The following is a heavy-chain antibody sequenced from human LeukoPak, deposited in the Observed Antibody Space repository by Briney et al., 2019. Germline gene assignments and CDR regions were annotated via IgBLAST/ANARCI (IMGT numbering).Heavy chain of an antibody. J-gene: IGHJ5*02. CDR1: GGSFSGYY. Sequence: SETLSLTCAVYGGSFSGYYWSWIRQPPGKGLEWIGYIYYSGSTYYNPSLKSRVTISVDTSKNQFSLKLSSVTAADTAVYYCARADKYSGYDYEGPQKTITNWFDPWGQGTLVTVSS. CDR3: ARADKYSGYDYEGPQKTITNWFDP. CDR2: IYYSGST. D-gene: IGHD5-12*01. V-gene: IGHV4-34*09.